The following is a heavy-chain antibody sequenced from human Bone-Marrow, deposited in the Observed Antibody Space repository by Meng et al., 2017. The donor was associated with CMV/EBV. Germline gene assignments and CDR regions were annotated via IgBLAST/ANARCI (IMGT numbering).Heavy chain of an antibody. CDR2: IYSGGST. CDR1: GFTFDDYG. V-gene: IGHV3-53*01. Sequence: GESLKISCAASGFTFDDYGMSWVRQAPGKGLEWVSVIYSGGSTYYADSVKGRFTISRDNSKNTLYLQMNSLRAEDTAVYYCARENGVFYGDYIDYWGQGTLVPVSS. CDR3: ARENGVFYGDYIDY. D-gene: IGHD4-17*01. J-gene: IGHJ4*02.